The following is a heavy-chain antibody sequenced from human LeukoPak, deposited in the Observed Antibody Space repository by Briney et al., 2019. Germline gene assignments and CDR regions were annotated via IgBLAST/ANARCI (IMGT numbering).Heavy chain of an antibody. V-gene: IGHV3-30-3*01. D-gene: IGHD3-10*01. CDR3: ARNHYYGSGSLAN. CDR2: ISHDGSNT. Sequence: PGGSLRLSCAASGFTFSNHAMHWVRQAPGKGLKWVAVISHDGSNTYYGDSVKGRFTISRDNSKNTLDLQMNRLRDEDTAVYYCARNHYYGSGSLANWGQGTLVTVSS. J-gene: IGHJ4*02. CDR1: GFTFSNHA.